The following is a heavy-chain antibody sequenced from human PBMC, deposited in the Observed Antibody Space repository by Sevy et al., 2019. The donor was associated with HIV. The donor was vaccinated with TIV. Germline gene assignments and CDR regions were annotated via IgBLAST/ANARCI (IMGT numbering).Heavy chain of an antibody. Sequence: GGSLRLSCAASGFTFSNAWMSWVRQAPGKGLEWVGRIKSKTDGGTTDYAAPVKSRFTISSDDSKNTLYLQMNSLKTEDTAVYYCTTDGDYAGVDYYYGMDVWGQGTTVTVSS. CDR3: TTDGDYAGVDYYYGMDV. J-gene: IGHJ6*02. D-gene: IGHD4-17*01. V-gene: IGHV3-15*01. CDR2: IKSKTDGGTT. CDR1: GFTFSNAW.